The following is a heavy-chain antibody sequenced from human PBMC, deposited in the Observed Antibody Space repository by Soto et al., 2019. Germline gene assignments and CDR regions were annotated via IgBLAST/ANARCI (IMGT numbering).Heavy chain of an antibody. CDR3: ARDLDGDYVTNAFDI. V-gene: IGHV4-31*01. CDR2: IYYSGST. D-gene: IGHD4-17*01. CDR1: GGSISSGGYY. Sequence: QVQLQESGPGLVKPSQTLSLTCTVSGGSISSGGYYWSWIRQHPGKGLEWIGYIYYSGSTYYNPSLKSQVTISVDTSKNQFSLKLSSVTAADTAVYYCARDLDGDYVTNAFDIWGQGTMVTVSS. J-gene: IGHJ3*02.